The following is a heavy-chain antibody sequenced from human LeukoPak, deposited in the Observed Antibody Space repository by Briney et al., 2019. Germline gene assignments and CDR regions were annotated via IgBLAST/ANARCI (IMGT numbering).Heavy chain of an antibody. CDR3: ARDDNSEYSDDAFDI. CDR1: GGSISSYF. J-gene: IGHJ3*02. CDR2: IHTRGGT. D-gene: IGHD1-26*01. V-gene: IGHV4-4*07. Sequence: SETLSLTCSVSGGSISSYFWSWLRRPAGKGLEWIGRIHTRGGTEYNPSLKSRVTMSVDTSKNQFSLKLISVTAADTAVYFCARDDNSEYSDDAFDIWGQGTLVTVS.